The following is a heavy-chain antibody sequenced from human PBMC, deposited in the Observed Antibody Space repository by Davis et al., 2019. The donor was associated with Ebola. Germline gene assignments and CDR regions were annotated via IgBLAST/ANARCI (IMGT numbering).Heavy chain of an antibody. CDR1: GFTFSNYW. Sequence: PGGSLRLSCAASGFTFSNYWMSWVRQAPGKGLEWVANIRQDGNEKYCVDSVKGRFTISRDNARNSLYLYMNSLRDDDTAVYYCARRILLESRGGVDVWGQGTTVTVSS. CDR2: IRQDGNEK. CDR3: ARRILLESRGGVDV. D-gene: IGHD2-15*01. J-gene: IGHJ6*02. V-gene: IGHV3-7*01.